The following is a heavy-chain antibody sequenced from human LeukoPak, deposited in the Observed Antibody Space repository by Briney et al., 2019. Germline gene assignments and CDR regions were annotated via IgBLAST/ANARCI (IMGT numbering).Heavy chain of an antibody. CDR2: IGSTSHFR. D-gene: IGHD2-21*02. J-gene: IGHJ4*02. Sequence: GGSLRLSCAASGFTFSNYSMNWVRQAPGKGLEWVSSIGSTSHFRYYADSLKGRVTISRDNAKNSLYLQMSSLRVEDTAVYYCARSCDGDCYSDYWGQRTLVTVSS. CDR3: ARSCDGDCYSDY. CDR1: GFTFSNYS. V-gene: IGHV3-21*01.